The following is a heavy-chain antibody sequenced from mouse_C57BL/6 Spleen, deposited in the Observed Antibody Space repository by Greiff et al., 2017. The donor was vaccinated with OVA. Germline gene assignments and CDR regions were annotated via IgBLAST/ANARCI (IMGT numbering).Heavy chain of an antibody. CDR3: APYYGSSPFAY. V-gene: IGHV1-26*01. CDR1: GYTFTDYY. D-gene: IGHD1-1*01. Sequence: VQLQQSGPELVKPGASVKISCKASGYTFTDYYMNWVKQSHGKSLEWIGDINPNNGGTSYNQKFKGKATLTVDKSSSTAYMELRSLTSEDSAVDYCAPYYGSSPFAYWGQGTLVTVSA. CDR2: INPNNGGT. J-gene: IGHJ3*01.